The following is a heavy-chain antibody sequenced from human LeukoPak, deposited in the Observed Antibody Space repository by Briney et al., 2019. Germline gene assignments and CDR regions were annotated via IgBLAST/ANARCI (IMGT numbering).Heavy chain of an antibody. CDR3: AKDGCVTMVRGVIKACWFDP. V-gene: IGHV3-30*18. J-gene: IGHJ5*02. CDR1: GLTFSSYA. Sequence: GGSLRLSCAASGLTFSSYAMSWVRQAPGKGLEWVAVISYDGSNKYYADSVKGRFTISRDNSKNTLYLQMNSLRAEDTAVYYCAKDGCVTMVRGVIKACWFDPWGQGTLATVSS. CDR2: ISYDGSNK. D-gene: IGHD3-10*01.